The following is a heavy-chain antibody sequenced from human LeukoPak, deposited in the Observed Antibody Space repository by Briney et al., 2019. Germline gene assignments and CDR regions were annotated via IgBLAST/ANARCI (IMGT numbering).Heavy chain of an antibody. Sequence: GGSLRLSCAASGFMFSSYGMNWVRQAPGKGLEWVSAISGGARDTYYADSVKGRFTISRDNSKNTLYLQMNSLRAEDTAVYYCARDFSSSGWYWFDPWGQGTLVTVSS. J-gene: IGHJ5*02. V-gene: IGHV3-23*01. CDR3: ARDFSSSGWYWFDP. D-gene: IGHD6-19*01. CDR2: ISGGARDT. CDR1: GFMFSSYG.